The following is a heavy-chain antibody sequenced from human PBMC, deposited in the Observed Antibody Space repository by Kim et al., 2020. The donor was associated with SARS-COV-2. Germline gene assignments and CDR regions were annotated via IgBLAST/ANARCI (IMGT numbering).Heavy chain of an antibody. V-gene: IGHV4-34*01. CDR1: GGSFSGYY. CDR2: INHSGRT. D-gene: IGHD3-10*01. CDR3: ARRLSNTSGWGSHYCDL. Sequence: SETLSLTCAVYGGSFSGYYWSWIRQPPGKGLEWIGEINHSGRTNYNPSLMSRVTISVDTSKNQFSLKLTSVTAADTAVYYCARRLSNTSGWGSHYCDLWGQGILVTVSS. J-gene: IGHJ4*02.